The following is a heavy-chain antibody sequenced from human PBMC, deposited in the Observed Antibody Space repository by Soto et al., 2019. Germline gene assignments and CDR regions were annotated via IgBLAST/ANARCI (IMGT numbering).Heavy chain of an antibody. J-gene: IGHJ3*02. D-gene: IGHD3-10*01. CDR3: ARGFDLDAFDI. CDR2: ISAYNGNT. Sequence: ASVKVSCKTSGYTFSRYGISWVRQAPGQGLEWMGWISAYNGNTKYSQKLQGRVTITRDTSASTAYMELSSLRSEDTAVYYCARGFDLDAFDIWGQETMVTVSS. V-gene: IGHV1-18*01. CDR1: GYTFSRYG.